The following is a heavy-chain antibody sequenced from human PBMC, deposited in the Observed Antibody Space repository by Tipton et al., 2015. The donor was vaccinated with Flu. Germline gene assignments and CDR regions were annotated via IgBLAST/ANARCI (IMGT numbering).Heavy chain of an antibody. CDR1: GFTFSSYA. CDR2: ISYDGSNK. CDR3: ARDFSAIAVAGLAHY. D-gene: IGHD6-19*01. J-gene: IGHJ4*02. V-gene: IGHV3-30*04. Sequence: SLRPSCAASGFTFSSYAMHWVRQAPGKGLEWVAVISYDGSNKYYADSVKGRFTISRDNSKNTLYLQMNSLRAEDTAVYYCARDFSAIAVAGLAHYWGQGTLVTVSS.